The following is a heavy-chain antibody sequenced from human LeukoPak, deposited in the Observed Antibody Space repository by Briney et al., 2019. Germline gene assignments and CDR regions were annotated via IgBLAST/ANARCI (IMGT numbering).Heavy chain of an antibody. V-gene: IGHV3-23*01. J-gene: IGHJ6*03. D-gene: IGHD2-2*01. Sequence: PGGSLRLSCAASGFTFSSYWMSWVRQAPGKGLEWVSGISGSGDRTYYADAVKGRLTISRDNSKNTVYLQMNSLGAEDTAVYYCAKGPGLQFYYYMDVWGKGTTVTVSS. CDR2: ISGSGDRT. CDR1: GFTFSSYW. CDR3: AKGPGLQFYYYMDV.